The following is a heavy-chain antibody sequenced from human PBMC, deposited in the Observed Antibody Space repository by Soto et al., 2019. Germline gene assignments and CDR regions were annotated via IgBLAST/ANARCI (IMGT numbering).Heavy chain of an antibody. V-gene: IGHV3-23*01. Sequence: TAGSLRLSCLASGFTISSYAISWVRKPPWEGLEWVSTISGSGGVSHTLYYTDSVKGQFSMSRDRSTNTLYLQMNNRSAEDTAVYYCAKPRGHHPLHWFEPWGQGTVVTVAS. CDR1: GFTISSYA. D-gene: IGHD2-15*01. CDR2: ISGSGGVSHTL. CDR3: AKPRGHHPLHWFEP. J-gene: IGHJ5*02.